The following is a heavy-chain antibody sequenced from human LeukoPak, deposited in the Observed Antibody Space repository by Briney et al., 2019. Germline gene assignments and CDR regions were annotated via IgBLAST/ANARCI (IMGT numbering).Heavy chain of an antibody. D-gene: IGHD3-10*01. V-gene: IGHV3-7*03. CDR2: IKEDGSEK. CDR3: ARSIMGGGAFDY. Sequence: GGSLRLSCAASGFTFRSYWLNWVRQTPGKGREWVANIKEDGSEKYHVDSVKGRFTISRDNAKSSLYLQMNSLRAEDTALYYCARSIMGGGAFDYWGQGTQVTVSS. CDR1: GFTFRSYW. J-gene: IGHJ4*02.